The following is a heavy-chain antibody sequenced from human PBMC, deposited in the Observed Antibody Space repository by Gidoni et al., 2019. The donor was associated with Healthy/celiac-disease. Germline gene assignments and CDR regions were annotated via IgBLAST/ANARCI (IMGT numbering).Heavy chain of an antibody. CDR3: AKDNSFMANDAFDI. CDR1: GFTFDVYA. V-gene: IGHV3-9*01. D-gene: IGHD3-3*02. J-gene: IGHJ3*02. Sequence: EVQLVESGVGLVQPGRSLRLACAASGFTFDVYAMHWVRQAPGKGLEWVSGISWNSCSIGYADSVKGRFTISRDNAKNSLYLQMNSLRAEDTALYYCAKDNSFMANDAFDIWGQGTMVTVSS. CDR2: ISWNSCSI.